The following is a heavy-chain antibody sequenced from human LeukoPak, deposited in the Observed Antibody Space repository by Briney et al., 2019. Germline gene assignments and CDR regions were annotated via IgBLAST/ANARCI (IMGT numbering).Heavy chain of an antibody. D-gene: IGHD2-2*01. CDR2: ISGSSGSSTI. J-gene: IGHJ6*03. CDR1: GHTFTSYG. V-gene: IGHV3-23*01. CDR3: AKQGNIVVVPAATYPKVGYYYMDV. Sequence: GASVKVSCKASGHTFTSYGISWVRQAPGKGLEWVSYISGSSGSSTIYYADSVKGRFTISRDNSKNTLYLQMNSLRAEDTAVYYCAKQGNIVVVPAATYPKVGYYYMDVWGKGTTVTVSS.